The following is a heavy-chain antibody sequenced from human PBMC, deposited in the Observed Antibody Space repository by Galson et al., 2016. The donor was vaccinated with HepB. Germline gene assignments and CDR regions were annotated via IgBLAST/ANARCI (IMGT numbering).Heavy chain of an antibody. CDR2: INSDGSST. Sequence: SLRLSCAASGFTFSSYWMHWVRQAPGKGLVWVSRINSDGSSTSYADSVKGRFTISRDNAKNTLYLQMNSLRAEDTAVYYCARRNLFSSWYSVAPNIDYWGQGTRVTVSS. D-gene: IGHD6-13*01. J-gene: IGHJ4*02. CDR1: GFTFSSYW. CDR3: ARRNLFSSWYSVAPNIDY. V-gene: IGHV3-74*01.